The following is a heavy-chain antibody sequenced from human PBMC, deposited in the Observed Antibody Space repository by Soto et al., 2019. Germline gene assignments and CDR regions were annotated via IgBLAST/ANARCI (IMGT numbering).Heavy chain of an antibody. CDR1: GYTFTSYS. J-gene: IGHJ1*01. CDR3: AREENCSDGICYSEYFQR. Sequence: ASVKVSCKASGYTFTSYSMHWVRQAPGQGLEWMGIINPSGGSTTYAQKFQDRVTMTRDTSTSTVYMDLSSLTSEDTAVYYCAREENCSDGICYSEYFQRWGQGTLVTVSS. D-gene: IGHD2-15*01. V-gene: IGHV1-46*01. CDR2: INPSGGST.